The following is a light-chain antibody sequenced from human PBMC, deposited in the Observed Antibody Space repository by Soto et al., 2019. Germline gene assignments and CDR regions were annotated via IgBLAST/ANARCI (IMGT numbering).Light chain of an antibody. Sequence: QSVLTQPPSASGTPGQRVTISCSGTNSNIGTNTVSWYQHVPGTAPKLLIYSNDQRPSAVPGRFSGSKSGTSASLAISGLLSEDEADYYCATWDDSLNVVFGGGTKLTVL. CDR3: ATWDDSLNVV. V-gene: IGLV1-44*01. CDR1: NSNIGTNT. J-gene: IGLJ2*01. CDR2: SND.